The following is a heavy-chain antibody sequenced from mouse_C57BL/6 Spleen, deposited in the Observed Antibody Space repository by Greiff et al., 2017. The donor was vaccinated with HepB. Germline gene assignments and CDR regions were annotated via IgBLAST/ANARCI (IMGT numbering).Heavy chain of an antibody. CDR3: ARPYYGSSHWYFDV. CDR1: GFTFSDYG. CDR2: ISSGSSTI. Sequence: EVHLVESGGGLVKPGGSLKLSCAASGFTFSDYGMHWVRQAPEKGLEWVAYISSGSSTIYYADTVKGRFTISRDNAKNTLFLQMTSLRSEDTAMYYCARPYYGSSHWYFDVWGTGTTVTVSS. J-gene: IGHJ1*03. D-gene: IGHD1-1*01. V-gene: IGHV5-17*01.